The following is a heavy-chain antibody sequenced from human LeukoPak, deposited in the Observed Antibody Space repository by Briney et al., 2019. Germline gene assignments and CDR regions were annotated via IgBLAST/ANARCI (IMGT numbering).Heavy chain of an antibody. CDR3: AKDQYGIQLWL. V-gene: IGHV3-23*01. J-gene: IGHJ4*02. D-gene: IGHD5-18*01. CDR1: GFTFSSYA. CDR2: ISGSGGST. Sequence: PGGSLRLSCAASGFTFSSYAMSWVRQAPGKGLEWVSAISGSGGSTYYADSVKGRFTISRSNYNTTLYLQMNSLRAEDASVYYCAKDQYGIQLWLWGQGTLVTVSS.